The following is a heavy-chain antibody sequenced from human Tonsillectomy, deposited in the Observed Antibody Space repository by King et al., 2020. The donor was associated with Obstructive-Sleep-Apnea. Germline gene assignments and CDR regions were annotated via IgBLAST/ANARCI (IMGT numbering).Heavy chain of an antibody. CDR3: AREEDSSSSGFDY. D-gene: IGHD6-6*01. CDR1: GFTFSSYS. J-gene: IGHJ4*02. CDR2: ISSSSSYI. V-gene: IGHV3-21*01. Sequence: VQLVESGGGLVKPGGSLRLSCAASGFTFSSYSMNWVRQAPGKGLEWVSSISSSSSYIYYADSVKGRLTIARDNAKNSLYLQMNSLRAEDTAVYYCAREEDSSSSGFDYWGQGTLVTVSS.